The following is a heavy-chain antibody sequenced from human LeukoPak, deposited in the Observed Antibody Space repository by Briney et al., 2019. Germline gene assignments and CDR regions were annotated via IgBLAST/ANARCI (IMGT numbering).Heavy chain of an antibody. CDR1: GFTFSSYA. J-gene: IGHJ4*02. V-gene: IGHV3-23*01. CDR2: ISGSGGST. D-gene: IGHD3-22*01. Sequence: GGSLRLSCAASGFTFSSYAMSWVRQAPGKGLEWVSAISGSGGSTYYADSVKGRFTISRDNSKNTLYLQMNSLRAEDTAVYYCAKDRNYYDSSGYYLIDYWGQGTLVTVSS. CDR3: AKDRNYYDSSGYYLIDY.